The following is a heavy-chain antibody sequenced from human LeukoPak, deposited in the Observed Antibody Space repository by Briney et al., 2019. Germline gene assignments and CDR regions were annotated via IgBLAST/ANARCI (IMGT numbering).Heavy chain of an antibody. J-gene: IGHJ6*02. CDR2: INGDGSNT. V-gene: IGHV3-74*01. Sequence: GGSLRLSCAASGFTFSNYWMYWVRQAPGQGLVWVSLINGDGSNTRYADSVKGQVTISRDNAKNALYLQMNSLRAEDTAVYYCARNRASGMDVWGQGTTVTVSS. CDR1: GFTFSNYW. CDR3: ARNRASGMDV. D-gene: IGHD3-10*01.